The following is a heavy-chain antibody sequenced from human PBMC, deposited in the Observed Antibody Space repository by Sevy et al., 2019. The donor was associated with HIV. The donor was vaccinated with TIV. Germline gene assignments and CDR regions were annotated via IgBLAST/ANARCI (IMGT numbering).Heavy chain of an antibody. CDR3: ARPDLGEFDY. V-gene: IGHV3-74*01. J-gene: IGHJ4*02. CDR2: INSDGSST. CDR1: GFTFSSYW. Sequence: GESLKISCAASGFTFSSYWMHWVRQAPGKGLVWVSRINSDGSSTSYADSVKGRFTISRDNAKNTLYLQMNSLRAEDTAVYYCARPDLGEFDYWGQGTLVTVSS. D-gene: IGHD3-10*01.